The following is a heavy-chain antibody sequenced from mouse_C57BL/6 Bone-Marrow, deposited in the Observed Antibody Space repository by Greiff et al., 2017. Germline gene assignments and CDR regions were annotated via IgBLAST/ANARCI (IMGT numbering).Heavy chain of an antibody. CDR2: IYPGDGDT. Sequence: VQRVESGAELVRPGSSVKISCKASGYAFSSYWMNWVKQRPGQGLEWIGQIYPGDGDTNYNGKFKGKATLTADKSSSTAYMQLSSLTSEDSAVYFCAIYYDYDYAMDYWGQGTSVTVSS. CDR3: AIYYDYDYAMDY. V-gene: IGHV1-80*01. D-gene: IGHD2-4*01. J-gene: IGHJ4*01. CDR1: GYAFSSYW.